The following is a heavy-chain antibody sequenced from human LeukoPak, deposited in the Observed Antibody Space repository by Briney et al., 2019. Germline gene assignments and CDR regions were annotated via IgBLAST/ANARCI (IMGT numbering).Heavy chain of an antibody. V-gene: IGHV3-33*08. CDR2: IWYDGSNE. J-gene: IGHJ4*02. D-gene: IGHD5-12*01. CDR1: GFTFRSYG. Sequence: GGSLRLSCAASGFTFRSYGMHWVRQAPGKGLEWVAVIWYDGSNEYYADSVKGRFTISRDNSKNTLYLQMNSLRAEDSAVYYCASWIGGYIGYDPLRDFDYWGQGTLVTVSS. CDR3: ASWIGGYIGYDPLRDFDY.